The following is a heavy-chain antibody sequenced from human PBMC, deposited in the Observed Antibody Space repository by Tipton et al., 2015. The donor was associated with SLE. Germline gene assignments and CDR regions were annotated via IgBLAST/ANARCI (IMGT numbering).Heavy chain of an antibody. CDR2: IYSDGTT. CDR1: GFTVSSNY. D-gene: IGHD3-10*01. J-gene: IGHJ4*02. V-gene: IGHV3-66*01. Sequence: GSLRLSCAASGFTVSSNYMSWVRQAPGKGLEWVSVIYSDGTTHYADSVKGRSIISRDNFRNILYLQMNSLRAEDTAFYYCASVYGSGTYQGFDYWGQGTLVTVSS. CDR3: ASVYGSGTYQGFDY.